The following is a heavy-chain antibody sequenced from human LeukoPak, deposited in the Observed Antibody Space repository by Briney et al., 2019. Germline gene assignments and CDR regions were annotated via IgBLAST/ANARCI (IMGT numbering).Heavy chain of an antibody. J-gene: IGHJ4*02. Sequence: GGSLRLSCAASGFTFTSYAMAWVRQTPGKGLEFVSVISGSGGTTYYADSVKGRFTISRDNSKNTVYLQMSSLRADDTAVYHCTEKRGGSSGYSDVFDSWGQGTLVTVSS. V-gene: IGHV3-23*01. CDR1: GFTFTSYA. CDR2: ISGSGGTT. CDR3: TEKRGGSSGYSDVFDS. D-gene: IGHD3-22*01.